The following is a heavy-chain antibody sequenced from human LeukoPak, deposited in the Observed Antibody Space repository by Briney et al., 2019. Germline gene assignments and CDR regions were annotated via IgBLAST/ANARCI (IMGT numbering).Heavy chain of an antibody. Sequence: GGSLRLPCVASGFTFSNHAMTWVRQAPGKGLEWVSAISADAVDTFYAPSVKGRFTISRDNSKNTLYLQINSLRAEDTAMYYCAKDVWWSVSWGQGALVTVSS. CDR3: AKDVWWSVS. J-gene: IGHJ5*02. V-gene: IGHV3-23*01. CDR1: GFTFSNHA. CDR2: ISADAVDT. D-gene: IGHD2-8*02.